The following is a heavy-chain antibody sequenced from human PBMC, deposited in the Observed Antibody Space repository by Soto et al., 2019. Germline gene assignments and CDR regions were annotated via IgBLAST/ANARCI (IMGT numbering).Heavy chain of an antibody. Sequence: DVQLLESGGGLVQPGGSLRLSCAASGFTFSSYAMSWVRQAPGGGLEWVSAICGDSTRTYYADSVKGRFTISRDNSNNTVYLQMNSLRAEDTAVYYCAKSGGGTCYSAVDYWGQGSLVTVSS. D-gene: IGHD2-15*01. CDR1: GFTFSSYA. V-gene: IGHV3-23*01. J-gene: IGHJ4*02. CDR2: ICGDSTRT. CDR3: AKSGGGTCYSAVDY.